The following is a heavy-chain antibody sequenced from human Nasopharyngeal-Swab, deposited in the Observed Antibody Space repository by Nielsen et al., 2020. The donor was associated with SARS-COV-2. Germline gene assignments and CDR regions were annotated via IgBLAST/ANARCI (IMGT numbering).Heavy chain of an antibody. J-gene: IGHJ6*02. CDR3: ARGATILGGHASRMDV. CDR2: TSSSSSTI. Sequence: GGSLRLSCAASGFTFSSYSMNWVRQAPGKGLEWVSYTSSSSSTIYYADSVKGRFTISRDNAKNSLYLQMNSLRDEDTAVYYCARGATILGGHASRMDVWGQGTTVTVSS. CDR1: GFTFSSYS. D-gene: IGHD3-3*01. V-gene: IGHV3-48*02.